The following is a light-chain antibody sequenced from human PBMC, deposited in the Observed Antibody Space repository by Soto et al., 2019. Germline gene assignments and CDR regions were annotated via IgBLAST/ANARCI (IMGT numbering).Light chain of an antibody. Sequence: DIQMTQSPTSLSASVGDSVSITCQASPSIRSHLNWYQQKPGKAPKLLIYAASSLQSGGPSRFSGSGTGKDFTLCSIGLPPEQFATSYCQQTTGSWEPAYGQGTKVDIK. CDR3: QQTTGSWEPA. CDR2: AAS. J-gene: IGKJ1*01. CDR1: PSIRSH. V-gene: IGKV1-39*01.